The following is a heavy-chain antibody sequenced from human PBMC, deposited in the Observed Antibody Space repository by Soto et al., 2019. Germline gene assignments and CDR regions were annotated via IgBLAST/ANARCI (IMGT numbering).Heavy chain of an antibody. V-gene: IGHV3-7*05. CDR1: GFTFSSYW. Sequence: GGSLRLSCAASGFTFSSYWMSWVRQAPGKGLEWVANIKQDGSEKYYVDSVKGRFTISRDNAKNSLYLQMNSLRAEDTAVYYCASTPVAAPSPYYYGMDVWGQGTTVTVSS. D-gene: IGHD6-6*01. CDR2: IKQDGSEK. J-gene: IGHJ6*02. CDR3: ASTPVAAPSPYYYGMDV.